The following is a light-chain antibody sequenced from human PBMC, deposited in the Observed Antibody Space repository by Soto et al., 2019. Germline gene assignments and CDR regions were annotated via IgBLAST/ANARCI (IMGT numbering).Light chain of an antibody. J-gene: IGLJ1*01. CDR2: DVS. V-gene: IGLV2-14*01. CDR1: SSDVGGYNY. Sequence: QSALTQPASVSGSPGQSITISCTGTSSDVGGYNYFSWYQQHPAKAPKLMIYDVSNRPSGVSNRFSGSKSGNTASLTISGLQAEDEDDYYCSSYTSSSTLYVFGTGTKVTVL. CDR3: SSYTSSSTLYV.